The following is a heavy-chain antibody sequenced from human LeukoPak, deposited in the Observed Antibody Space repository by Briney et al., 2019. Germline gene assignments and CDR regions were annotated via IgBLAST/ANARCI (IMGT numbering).Heavy chain of an antibody. CDR1: GFTFSSYS. CDR3: AREVTGGFDY. J-gene: IGHJ4*02. D-gene: IGHD1-1*01. CDR2: ISSSSSYI. Sequence: GGSLRLSCAASGFTFSSYSMNWVRQAPGKGLEWVSSISSSSSYIYYADSVKGRFTISRDNAKNSLYLQMNSLRAEDTALYYCAREVTGGFDYWGQGTLVTVSS. V-gene: IGHV3-21*04.